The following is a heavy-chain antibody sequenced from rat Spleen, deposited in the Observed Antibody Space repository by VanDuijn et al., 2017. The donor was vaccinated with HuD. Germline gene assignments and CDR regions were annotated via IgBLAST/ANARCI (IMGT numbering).Heavy chain of an antibody. CDR3: ARTMYTTDYYYVPFAY. J-gene: IGHJ3*01. CDR2: ISYSGST. Sequence: EVQLQESGPGLVKPSQSLSLTCSVTGYSITSNYWGWIRNFPGNKMEWVGHISYSGSTNYNPSLKSRISISRDTSKNQFFLQLNSVTTEDTAAYYCARTMYTTDYYYVPFAYWGQGTLVTVSS. D-gene: IGHD1-6*01. V-gene: IGHV3-1*01. CDR1: GYSITSNY.